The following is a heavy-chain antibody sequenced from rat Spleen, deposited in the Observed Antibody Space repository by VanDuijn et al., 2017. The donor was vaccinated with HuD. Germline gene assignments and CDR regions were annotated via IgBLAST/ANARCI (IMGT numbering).Heavy chain of an antibody. CDR2: ISNAGGTT. CDR1: GFTFSRYW. CDR3: AVAGYGY. Sequence: EVQLVESGGGLVQPGRSLKVSCAASGFTFSRYWMYWVRQAPGKGLEWVSSISNAGGTTYYPDSVKGRFTISRDNAENTVYLQMNSLRSEDTATYYCAVAGYGYWGQGTLVTVSS. J-gene: IGHJ3*01. V-gene: IGHV5-58*01. D-gene: IGHD4-3*01.